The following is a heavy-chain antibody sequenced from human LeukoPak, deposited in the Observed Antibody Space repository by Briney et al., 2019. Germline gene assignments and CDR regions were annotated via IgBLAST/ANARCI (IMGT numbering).Heavy chain of an antibody. J-gene: IGHJ4*02. CDR3: ARDPSSSYYYDY. CDR1: GYTFTGHY. D-gene: IGHD6-6*01. Sequence: ASVKVSCKASGYTFTGHYIHWVRQAPGQGLEWMGWIDPNSGGTNFAQNFQGRVTMTRDTSISTAYMELSRLRSDDTAVYYCARDPSSSYYYDYWGQGTLVTVSS. V-gene: IGHV1-2*02. CDR2: IDPNSGGT.